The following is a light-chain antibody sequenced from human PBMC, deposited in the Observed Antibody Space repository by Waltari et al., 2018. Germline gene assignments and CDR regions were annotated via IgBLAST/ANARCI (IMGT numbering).Light chain of an antibody. CDR3: QNHERLPAT. CDR2: AAS. J-gene: IGKJ1*01. V-gene: IGKV3-20*01. Sequence: LTQSPGPLSLSPGERATLSCRASQNIGTYLVWYPQKPVPPPSLLMDAASRRATCVPDRFSGSGSGTDFSLTIRRLEPEDFAVYYCQNHERLPATFGQGTRVEIK. CDR1: QNIGTY.